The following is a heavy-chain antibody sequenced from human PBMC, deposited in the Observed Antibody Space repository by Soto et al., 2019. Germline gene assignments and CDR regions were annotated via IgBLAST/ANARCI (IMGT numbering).Heavy chain of an antibody. V-gene: IGHV3-23*01. Sequence: GGSLSLSCEASGFTFISYAMSWVRQAPGKGLEWVSAISGSGGSTYYADSVKGRFTISRDNSKNMLYLQMNSLRAEDSAVYYCARPYGGKIGDAPDLWGPGTMVTVSS. J-gene: IGHJ3*01. D-gene: IGHD4-17*01. CDR1: GFTFISYA. CDR2: ISGSGGST. CDR3: ARPYGGKIGDAPDL.